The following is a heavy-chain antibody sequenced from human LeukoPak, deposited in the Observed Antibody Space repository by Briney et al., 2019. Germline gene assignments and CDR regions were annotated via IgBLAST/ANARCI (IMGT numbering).Heavy chain of an antibody. CDR2: ITSDSRYI. V-gene: IGHV3-21*01. CDR1: GFTFTNYN. D-gene: IGHD1-26*01. CDR3: ARDKIVGATKLDY. J-gene: IGHJ4*02. Sequence: GGSLRLSCAASGFTFTNYNMNWVRQAPGKGLEWVSSITSDSRYIYYGDSVKGRFTISRDNAKNSLYLQMNSLRAEDTAVYYCARDKIVGATKLDYWGQGTLVTVSS.